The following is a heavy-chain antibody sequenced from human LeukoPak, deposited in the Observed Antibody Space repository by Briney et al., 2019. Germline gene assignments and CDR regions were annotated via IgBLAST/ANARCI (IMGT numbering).Heavy chain of an antibody. Sequence: SETLSLTCTVSGGSISSYYWSWIRQPPGKGLEWSGYIYYSGSTNYNPSLKSRVTISVDTSKNQFSLKLSSVTAADTAVYYCARATVVTFDYWGQGTLVTVSP. CDR3: ARATVVTFDY. CDR2: IYYSGST. CDR1: GGSISSYY. D-gene: IGHD4-23*01. J-gene: IGHJ4*02. V-gene: IGHV4-59*08.